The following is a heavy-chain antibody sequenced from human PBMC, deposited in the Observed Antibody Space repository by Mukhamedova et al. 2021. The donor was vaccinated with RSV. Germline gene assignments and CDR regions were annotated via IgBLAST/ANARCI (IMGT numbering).Heavy chain of an antibody. D-gene: IGHD3-22*01. CDR2: ISCDGSNK. CDR3: ARDVMTSDYDSCGYPYYYYYMDV. Sequence: GKGLEWVAVISCDGSNKYYADSVKGRFTISRDNSKNTLYLQMNSLRAEDTAVYYCARDVMTSDYDSCGYPYYYYYMDVWGQGTT. J-gene: IGHJ6*03. V-gene: IGHV3-30-3*01.